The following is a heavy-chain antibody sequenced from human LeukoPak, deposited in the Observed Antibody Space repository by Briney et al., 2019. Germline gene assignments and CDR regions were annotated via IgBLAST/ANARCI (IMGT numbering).Heavy chain of an antibody. CDR1: GGSISSHY. CDR3: ARDLSSSWYCFDY. CDR2: IYTSGST. V-gene: IGHV4-4*07. Sequence: SETLSLTCAVSGGSISSHYWSWIRQPAGKGLEWIGRIYTSGSTNYNPSLKSRVTMSVDTSKNQFSLKLSSVTAADTAVYYCARDLSSSWYCFDYWGQGTLVTVSS. J-gene: IGHJ4*02. D-gene: IGHD6-13*01.